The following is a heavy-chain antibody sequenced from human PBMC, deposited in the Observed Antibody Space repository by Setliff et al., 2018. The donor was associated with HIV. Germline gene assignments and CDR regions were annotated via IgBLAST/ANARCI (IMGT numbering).Heavy chain of an antibody. Sequence: SETLSLTCTVSGGSISSSTYYWGWIRQPPGKGLEWIGTIYYSGSTYYNPSLKGRFTISRDNSKNTLYLQMNSLRAEDTAVYYCAREGYYDSRYYFDYWGQGTLVTVSS. J-gene: IGHJ4*02. D-gene: IGHD3-22*01. CDR1: GGSISSSTYY. CDR2: IYYSGST. CDR3: AREGYYDSRYYFDY. V-gene: IGHV4-39*02.